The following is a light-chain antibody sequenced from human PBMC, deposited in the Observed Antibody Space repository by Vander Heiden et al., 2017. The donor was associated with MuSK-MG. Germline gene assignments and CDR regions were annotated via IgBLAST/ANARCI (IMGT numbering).Light chain of an antibody. CDR1: QSVGRN. CDR3: QHSYSSPFT. CDR2: ATS. V-gene: IGKV1-39*01. J-gene: IGKJ2*01. Sequence: DIQMTQSPSSLSASVGDRVTITCRASQSVGRNLNWFQHKPGKAPQLLLYATSNLQIGVPSRFSGSGSGTDFTLTISSLQPEDFATYYCQHSYSSPFTFGQGTKVEIK.